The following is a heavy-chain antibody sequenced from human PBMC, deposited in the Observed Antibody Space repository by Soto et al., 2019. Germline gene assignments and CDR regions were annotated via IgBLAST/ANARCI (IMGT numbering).Heavy chain of an antibody. CDR1: GFTFSDYY. J-gene: IGHJ4*02. Sequence: QVQLVVSGGGLVKPGGSLRISCAASGFTFSDYYISWIRQAPGKGLEWVSSISISGSIIYYADSVKGRFTISRDNAKNSLYLQMNGLRAEDTAVYYCALAGYDRNYSAVTPLSAGHFWGQGTLVTVSS. D-gene: IGHD2-15*01. V-gene: IGHV3-11*01. CDR3: ALAGYDRNYSAVTPLSAGHF. CDR2: ISISGSII.